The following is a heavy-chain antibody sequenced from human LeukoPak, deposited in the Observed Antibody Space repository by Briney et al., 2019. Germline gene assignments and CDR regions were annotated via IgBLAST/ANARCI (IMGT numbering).Heavy chain of an antibody. J-gene: IGHJ4*02. CDR3: AADSGYSYGLFDY. D-gene: IGHD5-18*01. V-gene: IGHV1-69*06. CDR1: GGTFSSYA. CDR2: FIPIFGTA. Sequence: SVKVSCKASGGTFSSYAISWVRQAPGQGLEWMGGFIPIFGTANYAQKFQGRVTITADKSTSTAYMELSSLRSEDTAVYYCAADSGYSYGLFDYWGQGTLVTVSS.